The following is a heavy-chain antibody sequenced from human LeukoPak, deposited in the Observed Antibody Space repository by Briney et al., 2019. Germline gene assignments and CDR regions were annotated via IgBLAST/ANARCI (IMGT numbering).Heavy chain of an antibody. CDR2: INPNSGGT. CDR3: ARGPYYDFWSGLKPEYYYYGMDV. J-gene: IGHJ6*02. Sequence: ASVKVSCKASGYTFTGYYMHWVRQAPGQGLEWMGWINPNSGGTKYAQKFQGRVTITRDTSISTAYMELSRLRSDDTAVYYCARGPYYDFWSGLKPEYYYYGMDVWGQGTTVTVSS. CDR1: GYTFTGYY. D-gene: IGHD3-3*01. V-gene: IGHV1-2*02.